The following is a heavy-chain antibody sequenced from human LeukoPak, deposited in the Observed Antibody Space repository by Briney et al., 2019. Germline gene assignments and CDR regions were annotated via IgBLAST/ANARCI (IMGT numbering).Heavy chain of an antibody. CDR3: ATDSPETAAFDY. J-gene: IGHJ4*02. CDR2: IVGSSSTI. CDR1: GFSFSTYS. Sequence: GGSLRLSCAASGFSFSTYSMNWVSQAPGKGLEWVSYIVGSSSTIYYADSVKGRFTISRDNAKNSLYLQMDSLRAEDTAVYYCATDSPETAAFDYWGQGTLVTVSS. V-gene: IGHV3-48*04. D-gene: IGHD1-1*01.